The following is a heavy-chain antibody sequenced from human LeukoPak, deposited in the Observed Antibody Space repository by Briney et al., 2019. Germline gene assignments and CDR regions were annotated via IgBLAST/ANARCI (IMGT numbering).Heavy chain of an antibody. CDR1: GGPISGYY. V-gene: IGHV4-59*01. J-gene: IGHJ4*02. CDR3: ARESSGWYLDY. D-gene: IGHD6-19*01. CDR2: ISYSGST. Sequence: SETLPLTCTVSGGPISGYYWTWIRQPPGKGLEWIGYISYSGSTNYNPSLKSRVTISVDTSTNQFSLKLSSVTAADTAVYYCARESSGWYLDYWGQGTLVTVSS.